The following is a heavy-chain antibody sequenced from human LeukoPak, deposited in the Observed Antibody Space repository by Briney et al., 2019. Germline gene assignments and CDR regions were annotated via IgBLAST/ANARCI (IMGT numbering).Heavy chain of an antibody. CDR3: TTGSGEF. CDR1: GFTFSSYA. J-gene: IGHJ4*02. V-gene: IGHV3-23*01. D-gene: IGHD3-16*01. CDR2: ISGSGGST. Sequence: PGGSLRPSCAASGFTFSSYAMSWVRQAPGKGLEWVSAISGSGGSTYYADSVKGRFTISRDNSKNTLYLQMNSLKTEDTAVYYCTTGSGEFWGQGTLVTVSS.